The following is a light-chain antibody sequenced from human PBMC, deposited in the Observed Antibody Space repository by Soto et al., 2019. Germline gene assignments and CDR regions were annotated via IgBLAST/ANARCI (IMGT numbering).Light chain of an antibody. V-gene: IGLV2-14*03. Sequence: QSVLTQPASVSGSPGQSITISCIGTSSDVGAFNYVSWYQHHPGKAPKLIIYDVTDRPSGVSTRFSASKSGNTASLTISGLRAEDEADYYCSSYTTRNTEVFGTGTKVTVL. CDR2: DVT. CDR3: SSYTTRNTEV. CDR1: SSDVGAFNY. J-gene: IGLJ1*01.